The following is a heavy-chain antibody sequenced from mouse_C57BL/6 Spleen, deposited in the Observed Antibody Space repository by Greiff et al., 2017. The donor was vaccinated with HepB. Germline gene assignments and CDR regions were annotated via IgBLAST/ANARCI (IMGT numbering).Heavy chain of an antibody. CDR3: ARCDYGEGGAMDY. CDR2: IYPRSGNT. CDR1: GYTFTSYG. V-gene: IGHV1-81*01. D-gene: IGHD2-4*01. Sequence: VQLQESGAELARPGASVKLSCKASGYTFTSYGISWVKQRTGQGLEWIGEIYPRSGNTYYNEKFKGKATLTADKSSSTAYMELRSLTSEDSAVYFCARCDYGEGGAMDYWGQGTSVTVSS. J-gene: IGHJ4*01.